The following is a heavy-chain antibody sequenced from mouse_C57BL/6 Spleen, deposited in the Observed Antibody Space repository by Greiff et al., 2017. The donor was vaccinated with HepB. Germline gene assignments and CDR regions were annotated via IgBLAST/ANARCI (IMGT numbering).Heavy chain of an antibody. CDR3: ARSAYDYVGWFAY. Sequence: QVQLQQSGAELVKPGASVKISCKASGYAFSSYWMNWVKQRPGKGLEWIGQIYPGDGDTNYNGKFKGKATLTADKSSSTAYMQLSSLTSEDSAVYICARSAYDYVGWFAYWGQGTLVTVSA. V-gene: IGHV1-80*01. CDR2: IYPGDGDT. D-gene: IGHD2-4*01. J-gene: IGHJ3*01. CDR1: GYAFSSYW.